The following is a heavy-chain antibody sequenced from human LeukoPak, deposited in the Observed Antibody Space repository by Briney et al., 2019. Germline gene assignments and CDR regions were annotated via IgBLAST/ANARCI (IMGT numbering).Heavy chain of an antibody. V-gene: IGHV1-46*01. Sequence: ASVKVSCKASGYTFTSYYMHWVRQAPGQGLEWMGIINPSGGSTSDAQKFQGRVTMTRDTSTSTVYIELSSLRSEDTAVYYCARNYYDSSGYYSGLDYWGQGTLVTVSS. CDR3: ARNYYDSSGYYSGLDY. CDR2: INPSGGST. CDR1: GYTFTSYY. D-gene: IGHD3-22*01. J-gene: IGHJ4*02.